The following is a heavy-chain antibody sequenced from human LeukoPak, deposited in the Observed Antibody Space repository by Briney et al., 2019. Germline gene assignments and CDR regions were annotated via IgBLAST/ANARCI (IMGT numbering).Heavy chain of an antibody. V-gene: IGHV3-20*04. CDR3: SRNWGSDNWFDP. D-gene: IGHD7-27*01. J-gene: IGHJ5*02. Sequence: GGSLRLSCAASGFTFDDYGMSWVRLAPGKGLEWVSGINWTGGSTGYADSVKGRFTISRDNSKNTLYLQMNSLRAEDTALYYRSRNWGSDNWFDPWGQGTLVTVSS. CDR2: INWTGGST. CDR1: GFTFDDYG.